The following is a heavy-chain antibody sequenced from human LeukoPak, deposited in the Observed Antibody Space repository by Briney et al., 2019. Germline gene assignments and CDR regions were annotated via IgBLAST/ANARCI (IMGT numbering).Heavy chain of an antibody. V-gene: IGHV3-23*01. J-gene: IGHJ3*02. D-gene: IGHD5-24*01. Sequence: GGSLRLSCTASGFTFSSYAMSWVRQAPGKGLEWVSAISGSGGSTYYADSVKGRFTISRDNSKNTLYLQMNSLRAEDTAVYYCAKSRRWLQLHDAFDIWGQGTMVTVSS. CDR1: GFTFSSYA. CDR2: ISGSGGST. CDR3: AKSRRWLQLHDAFDI.